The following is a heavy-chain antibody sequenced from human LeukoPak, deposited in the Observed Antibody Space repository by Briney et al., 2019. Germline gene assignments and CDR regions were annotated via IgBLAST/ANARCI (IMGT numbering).Heavy chain of an antibody. Sequence: GRTLRLSCSASGFTFSSYAMHWVRQAPGKGLEYVSVISGDGGSTYYADSVKGRFTISRDNSKNTLYLQMSSLRAEDTAVYYCVKDRYCSSTSCYSILDYWGQGTLVTVSS. CDR1: GFTFSSYA. V-gene: IGHV3-64D*06. D-gene: IGHD2-2*01. CDR3: VKDRYCSSTSCYSILDY. J-gene: IGHJ4*02. CDR2: ISGDGGST.